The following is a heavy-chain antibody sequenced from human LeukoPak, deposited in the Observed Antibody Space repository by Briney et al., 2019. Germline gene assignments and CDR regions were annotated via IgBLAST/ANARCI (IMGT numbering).Heavy chain of an antibody. Sequence: ASVKVSCKASGYTFTSYGISWVRQAPGQGLERMGWISAYNGNTNYAQKLQGRVTMTTDTSTSTAYMELRSLRSDATAVYYCARVRGLAQHYGSGSYNDYWGQGTLVTVSS. CDR2: ISAYNGNT. CDR3: ARVRGLAQHYGSGSYNDY. V-gene: IGHV1-18*01. CDR1: GYTFTSYG. D-gene: IGHD3-10*01. J-gene: IGHJ4*02.